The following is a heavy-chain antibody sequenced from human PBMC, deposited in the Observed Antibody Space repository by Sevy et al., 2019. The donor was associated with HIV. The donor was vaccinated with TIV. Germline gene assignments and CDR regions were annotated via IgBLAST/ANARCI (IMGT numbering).Heavy chain of an antibody. CDR2: IIPIFGTA. V-gene: IGHV1-69*06. CDR3: ARGAPAYDFWSGYYYFDY. D-gene: IGHD3-3*01. CDR1: GGTFSSYA. Sequence: ASGKVSCKASGGTFSSYAISWVRQAPGQGLEWMGGIIPIFGTANYAQKFQGRVTITADKSTSTAYMELSSLRSEDTAVYYCARGAPAYDFWSGYYYFDYWGQGTLVT. J-gene: IGHJ4*02.